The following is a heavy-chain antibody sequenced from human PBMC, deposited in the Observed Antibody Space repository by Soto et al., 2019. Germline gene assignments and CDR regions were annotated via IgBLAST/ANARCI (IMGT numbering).Heavy chain of an antibody. CDR1: GYSFTSYW. J-gene: IGHJ3*02. CDR3: ARSRSGSYHDAFDI. CDR2: IDPSDSYT. D-gene: IGHD1-26*01. Sequence: GVSLKISCKGSGYSFTSYWISWVRQMPGKGLEWMGRIDPSDSYTNYSPSFQGHVTTSADKSISTAYLQWSSLKASDTAMYYCARSRSGSYHDAFDIWGQGTMVTVSS. V-gene: IGHV5-10-1*01.